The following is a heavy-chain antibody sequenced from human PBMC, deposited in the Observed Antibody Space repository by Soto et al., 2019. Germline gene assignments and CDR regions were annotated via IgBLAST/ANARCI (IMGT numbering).Heavy chain of an antibody. CDR1: GYTFTSYY. Sequence: ASVKVSCKASGYTFTSYYMHWVRQAPGQGLEWMGIINPSGGSTSYAQKFQGRVTMTRDTSTSTVYMELSSLRSEDTAVYYCAREGTYKNYYYYGMDVWGQGTTVTVSS. CDR3: AREGTYKNYYYYGMDV. J-gene: IGHJ6*02. D-gene: IGHD1-1*01. V-gene: IGHV1-46*01. CDR2: INPSGGST.